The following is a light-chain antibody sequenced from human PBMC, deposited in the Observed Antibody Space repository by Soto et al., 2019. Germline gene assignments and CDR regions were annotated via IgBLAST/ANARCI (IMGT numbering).Light chain of an antibody. J-gene: IGKJ3*01. V-gene: IGKV3-20*01. CDR3: QRYGRSPGLFT. CDR2: DAS. CDR1: QSVSSTY. Sequence: EIVLTQSPGTLSLSPGERATLSCGASQSVSSTYLAWYQQKPGQAPRLLIYDASNRATGIPDRFSGSGSGTDFTLTISRLEPEDFAVYYCQRYGRSPGLFTFGPGTKVDIK.